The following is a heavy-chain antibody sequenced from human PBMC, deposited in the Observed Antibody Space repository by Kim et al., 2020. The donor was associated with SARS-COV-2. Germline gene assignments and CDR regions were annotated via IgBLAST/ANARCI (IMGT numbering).Heavy chain of an antibody. D-gene: IGHD5-18*01. CDR3: ARRGLDKNTYGYGGSMWFDP. V-gene: IGHV4-34*01. J-gene: IGHJ5*02. Sequence: SETLSLTCAVYGGSFSGYSWSWIRQPPGKGLEWIGEIDHRGSTNYNTSLKSRVTISVDTSKNQFSLKLSSVIAADTAVYYCARRGLDKNTYGYGGSMWFDPWGQGTLVTVSS. CDR2: IDHRGST. CDR1: GGSFSGYS.